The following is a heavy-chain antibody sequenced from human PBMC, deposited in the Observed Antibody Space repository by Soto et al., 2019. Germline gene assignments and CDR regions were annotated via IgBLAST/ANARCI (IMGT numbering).Heavy chain of an antibody. CDR1: GYTFTNFD. V-gene: IGHV1-8*01. D-gene: IGHD3-3*01. CDR2: MNPTSGNT. CDR3: ASAGAGDFWSGYYYYGMDV. J-gene: IGHJ6*02. Sequence: QVQLVQSGAEVKKPGASVKVSYKASGYTFTNFDINWVRQATGQGLEWVGWMNPTSGNTGYAQKFQGRDTMTTNISKSTAYMGLSSLRSEDTAVYSCASAGAGDFWSGYYYYGMDVWGPGTTVTVSS.